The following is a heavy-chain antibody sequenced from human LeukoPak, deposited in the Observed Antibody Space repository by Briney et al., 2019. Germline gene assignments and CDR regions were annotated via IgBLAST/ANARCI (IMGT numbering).Heavy chain of an antibody. CDR1: GGSITSYH. CDR2: IYYSGST. D-gene: IGHD1-26*01. V-gene: IGHV4-59*01. J-gene: IGHJ4*02. Sequence: ASETLSLTCTVSGGSITSYHYSWIRQPPGKGLECIGYIYYSGSTNYNPSLKSRVTISVDTSKNQFSLKLSPVTAADTAVYYCARGGSGTYYHYWGQGTLVTVSS. CDR3: ARGGSGTYYHY.